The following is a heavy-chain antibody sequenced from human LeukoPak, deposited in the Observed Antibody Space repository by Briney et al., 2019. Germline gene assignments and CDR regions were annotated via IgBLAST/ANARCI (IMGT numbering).Heavy chain of an antibody. V-gene: IGHV4-34*01. CDR3: ARGRGYALVRGVAYFDY. D-gene: IGHD3-10*01. Sequence: SETPSLTCAVYGGSFSGYYWSWIRQPPRKGLEWIGEINHSGSTNYNPSLKSRVTISVDTSKNQFSMKLSSVTAADTAVYYCARGRGYALVRGVAYFDYWGQGTLVTVSS. CDR1: GGSFSGYY. J-gene: IGHJ4*02. CDR2: INHSGST.